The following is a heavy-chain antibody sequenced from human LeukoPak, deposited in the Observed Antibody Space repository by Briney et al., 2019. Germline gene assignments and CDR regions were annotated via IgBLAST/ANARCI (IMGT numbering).Heavy chain of an antibody. Sequence: SETLSLTCTVSGGSISSGSYYWSWIRQPAGKGLEWIGRIYTSGSTNYNPSLRSRVTISVDTSKNQFSLNLNSVTSADTAVYHCARAEPSRPFDDWGQGTLVTVSS. D-gene: IGHD1-14*01. CDR2: IYTSGST. CDR1: GGSISSGSYY. J-gene: IGHJ4*02. V-gene: IGHV4-61*02. CDR3: ARAEPSRPFDD.